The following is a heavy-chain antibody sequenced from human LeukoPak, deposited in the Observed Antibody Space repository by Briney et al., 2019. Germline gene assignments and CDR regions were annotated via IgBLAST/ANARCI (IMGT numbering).Heavy chain of an antibody. CDR1: GGSISSSSYY. Sequence: SETLSLTCTVSGGSISSSSYYWGWIRQPPGKGLEWIGSIYYSGSTYYNPSLKSRVTISVDTSKNQFSLKLSSVTAADTAVYYCARGGRLWFGNWFDPWGQGTLVTVSS. J-gene: IGHJ5*02. V-gene: IGHV4-39*07. D-gene: IGHD3-10*01. CDR3: ARGGRLWFGNWFDP. CDR2: IYYSGST.